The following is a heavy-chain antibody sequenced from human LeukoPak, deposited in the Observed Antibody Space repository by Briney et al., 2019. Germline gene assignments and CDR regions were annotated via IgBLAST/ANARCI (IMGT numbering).Heavy chain of an antibody. CDR3: ARHPRTTVTIFPYYYYYMDV. CDR1: GYSISSGYY. Sequence: SETLSLTCAVSGYSISSGYYWGWIRHPPRKGLEGMGGSYHSGGTYYNPSLQSRRTISVDTSKNQFSLKLSSVTAADTAVYYCARHPRTTVTIFPYYYYYMDVWGKGTTVTVSS. V-gene: IGHV4-38-2*01. CDR2: SYHSGGT. J-gene: IGHJ6*03. D-gene: IGHD4-17*01.